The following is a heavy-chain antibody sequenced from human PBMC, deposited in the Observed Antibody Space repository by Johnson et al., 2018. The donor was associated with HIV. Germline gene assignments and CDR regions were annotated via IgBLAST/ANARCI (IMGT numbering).Heavy chain of an antibody. CDR3: ARDHGQLWLLPAFDI. CDR2: ISYDGGNK. V-gene: IGHV3-30*04. Sequence: QVQLVESGGGVVQPGRSLRLSCAASGFTFSSYAMHWVRQAPGKGLEWVAVISYDGGNKYYADSVKGRFTISRDNSKNTLYLQMNSLRVEDTAVYYCARDHGQLWLLPAFDIWGQGTVITVSS. J-gene: IGHJ3*02. D-gene: IGHD5-18*01. CDR1: GFTFSSYA.